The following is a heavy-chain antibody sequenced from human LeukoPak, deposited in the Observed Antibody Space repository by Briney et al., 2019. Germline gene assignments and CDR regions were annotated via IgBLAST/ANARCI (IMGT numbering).Heavy chain of an antibody. V-gene: IGHV3-23*01. D-gene: IGHD4-23*01. CDR1: GFSFSSYA. J-gene: IGHJ4*02. CDR3: VKDDLPWVTVAPLDY. CDR2: ISGSGGST. Sequence: GGSLRLSCAASGFSFSSYAMSWVRQAPGKGLEWVSAISGSGGSTYYADSVKGRFTISRDNSKNTLYLQMNSLRAEDTAVYYCVKDDLPWVTVAPLDYWGQGTLVTVSS.